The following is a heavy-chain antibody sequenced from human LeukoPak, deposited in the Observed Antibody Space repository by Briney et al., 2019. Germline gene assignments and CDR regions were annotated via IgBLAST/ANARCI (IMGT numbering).Heavy chain of an antibody. Sequence: GRSLGLSCAASGFTFSSYAMHWVRQAPGKGLEWVAVISYDGSNKYYADSVKGRFTISRDNSKNTLYLQMNSLRAEDMAVYYCARGPLVWFGEFISWGQGTLVTVSS. D-gene: IGHD3-10*01. CDR2: ISYDGSNK. J-gene: IGHJ4*02. V-gene: IGHV3-30*04. CDR3: ARGPLVWFGEFIS. CDR1: GFTFSSYA.